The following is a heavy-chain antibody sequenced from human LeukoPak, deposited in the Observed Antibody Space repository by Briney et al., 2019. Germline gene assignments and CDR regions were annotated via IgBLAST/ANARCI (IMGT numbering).Heavy chain of an antibody. V-gene: IGHV3-48*01. D-gene: IGHD3-22*01. CDR1: GFTFSSYG. CDR3: ATANYYDSLYYFDY. CDR2: ISSSSSTI. J-gene: IGHJ4*02. Sequence: PGGSLRLSCAASGFTFSSYGMTWVRQAPGKGLEWVSYISSSSSTIYYADSVKGRFTISRDNSKNTLYLQMNSLRAEDTAVYYCATANYYDSLYYFDYWGQGTLVTVSS.